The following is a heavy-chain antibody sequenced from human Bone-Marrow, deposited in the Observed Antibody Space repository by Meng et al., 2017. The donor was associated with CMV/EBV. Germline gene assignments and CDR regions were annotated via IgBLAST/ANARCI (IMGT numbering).Heavy chain of an antibody. CDR1: GGSISSYY. CDR2: IYYSGST. CDR3: ARGLRYDFWSGSAYFDY. D-gene: IGHD3-3*01. J-gene: IGHJ4*02. Sequence: SETLSLTCTVSGGSISSYYWSWIRQPPGKGLEWIGYIYYSGSTNYNPSLKSRVTISVDTSKNQFSLKLSSVTAADTAVYYCARGLRYDFWSGSAYFDYWGQGTRVTVSS. V-gene: IGHV4-59*01.